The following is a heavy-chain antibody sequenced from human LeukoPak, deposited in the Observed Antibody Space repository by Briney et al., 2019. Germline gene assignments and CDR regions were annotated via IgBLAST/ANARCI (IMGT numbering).Heavy chain of an antibody. J-gene: IGHJ4*02. V-gene: IGHV4-34*01. D-gene: IGHD4-17*01. Sequence: SETLSLTCAVYGGSFSGYYWSWIRQPPGKGLEWIGEINHSGSTNYKTSLKSRVTISVDTSKNQFSLRLSSVTAADTAVYYCARVSGEYRDYWGQGTLVTVSS. CDR2: INHSGST. CDR1: GGSFSGYY. CDR3: ARVSGEYRDY.